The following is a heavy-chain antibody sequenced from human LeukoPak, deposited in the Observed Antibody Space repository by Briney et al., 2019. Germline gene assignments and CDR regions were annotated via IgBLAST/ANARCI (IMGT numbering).Heavy chain of an antibody. CDR1: GGSVSSYY. CDR2: IYTSGST. CDR3: ASGYSSGWYPSFDY. J-gene: IGHJ4*02. D-gene: IGHD6-19*01. Sequence: SETLSLTCTVSGGSVSSYYWSWIRQPAGKGLEWIGRIYTSGSTNYNPSLKSRATMSVDTSKNQFSLKLSSVTAADTAVYYCASGYSSGWYPSFDYWGQGTLVTVSS. V-gene: IGHV4-4*07.